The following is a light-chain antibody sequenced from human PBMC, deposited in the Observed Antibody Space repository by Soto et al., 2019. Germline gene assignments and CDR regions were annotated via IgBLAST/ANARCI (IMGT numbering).Light chain of an antibody. V-gene: IGLV2-14*03. CDR1: SSDVGGYNY. Sequence: QSVLTQPASVSGSPGQSITISCTGTSSDVGGYNYVSWYQHHPGKAPKLIIYDVSNRPSGVSIRFSGSKSDNTASLTISGLQPEDEANNHCSSYTTSNPRQFAFGPGTKVTVL. CDR2: DVS. J-gene: IGLJ1*01. CDR3: SSYTTSNPRQFA.